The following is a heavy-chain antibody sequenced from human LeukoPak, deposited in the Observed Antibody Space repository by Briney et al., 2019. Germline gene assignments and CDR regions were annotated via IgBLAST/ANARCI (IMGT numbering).Heavy chain of an antibody. CDR2: IIPIFGTA. V-gene: IGHV1-69*05. J-gene: IGHJ3*02. CDR3: ARERDAFDI. Sequence: SVKVSCKASGYTFTSYYMHWVRQAPGQGLEWMGGIIPIFGTANYAQKFQGRVTITTDESTSTAYMELSSLRSEDTAVYYCARERDAFDIWGQGTMVTVSS. CDR1: GYTFTSYY.